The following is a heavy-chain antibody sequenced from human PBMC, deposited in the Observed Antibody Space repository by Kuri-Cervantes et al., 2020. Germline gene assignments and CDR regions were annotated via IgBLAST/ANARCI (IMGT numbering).Heavy chain of an antibody. Sequence: ASVKVSCKASGYTFTIYGVSWVRQAPGQGLEWMGWMNPKSGNRVYAQKFQGRVTMTRNTSINTAYMELSSLRSEDTALYYCAKVRRGGLDGFDIWGQGTMVTVSS. D-gene: IGHD3-16*01. CDR3: AKVRRGGLDGFDI. CDR2: MNPKSGNR. V-gene: IGHV1-8*02. J-gene: IGHJ3*02. CDR1: GYTFTIYG.